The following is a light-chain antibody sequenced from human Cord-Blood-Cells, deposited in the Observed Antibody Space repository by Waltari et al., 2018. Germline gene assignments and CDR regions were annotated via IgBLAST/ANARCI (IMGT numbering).Light chain of an antibody. CDR3: QSADSSGTYWV. V-gene: IGLV3-25*03. J-gene: IGLJ3*02. Sequence: SYELTQPPSVSVSPGQTARITCSGDALPKQYAYWYQQKPGQAPGLVIYKDSERPSGIPGRFSGSSSGTTVTLTISGGQAEDEADYYCQSADSSGTYWVFGGGTKLTVL. CDR2: KDS. CDR1: ALPKQY.